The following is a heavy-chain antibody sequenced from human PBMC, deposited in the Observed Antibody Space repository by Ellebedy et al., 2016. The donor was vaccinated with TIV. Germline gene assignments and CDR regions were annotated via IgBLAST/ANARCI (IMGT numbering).Heavy chain of an antibody. J-gene: IGHJ4*01. CDR2: ISHSGSP. V-gene: IGHV4-59*01. CDR3: ARADYCGGCNWFD. D-gene: IGHD2-21*01. Sequence: MPSETLSLTCSVSGVAMRSYYWRWIRQPPGRGLEWIGHISHSGSPNYNPSLKSRVTFSVDTSKSQFSLRMTSVTAADTAIYYCARADYCGGCNWFDWGHGILVTVSS. CDR1: GVAMRSYY.